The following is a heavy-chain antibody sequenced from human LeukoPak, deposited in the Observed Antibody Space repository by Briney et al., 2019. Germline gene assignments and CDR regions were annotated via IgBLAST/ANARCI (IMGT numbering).Heavy chain of an antibody. CDR1: GFTFTSSA. J-gene: IGHJ4*02. Sequence: ASVKVSCKASGFTFTSSAVQWVRQARGQRLEWIGWIVVGSGNTNYAQKFQERVTGTRDMSTSTAYMELSSLRPEDTAVYYCAADLGGQGFDYWGQGTLVTVSS. CDR2: IVVGSGNT. D-gene: IGHD2-15*01. CDR3: AADLGGQGFDY. V-gene: IGHV1-58*01.